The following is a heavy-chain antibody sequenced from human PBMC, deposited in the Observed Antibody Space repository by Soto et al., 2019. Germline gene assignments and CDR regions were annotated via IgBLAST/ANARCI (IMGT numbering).Heavy chain of an antibody. CDR2: IHPRGGST. CDR3: ARAPYSSSSFFFYY. D-gene: IGHD6-6*01. CDR1: GYTFTAYF. J-gene: IGHJ4*02. Sequence: GASVKVSCKASGYTFTAYFMHWVRQAPGQGLEWMGIIHPRGGSTNYAQRFQGRVAMTWDTSTSTVYMELSSLRSDDTAVYYGARAPYSSSSFFFYYWGPGTPVTV. V-gene: IGHV1-46*01.